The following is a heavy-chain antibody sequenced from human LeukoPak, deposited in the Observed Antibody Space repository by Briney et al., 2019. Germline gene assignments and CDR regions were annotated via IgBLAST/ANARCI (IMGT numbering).Heavy chain of an antibody. D-gene: IGHD5-12*01. J-gene: IGHJ5*02. CDR2: IYISGGT. CDR3: ARVRRNSGNKYFDP. Sequence: SETLSLTCTVSGGSISSGNYYWGWIRQPAGMGLEWIGRIYISGGTDYNPSLKSRLTISIDTSKNQFYLRLSSVTAADTAVYYCARVRRNSGNKYFDPWGQGTRVTVSS. CDR1: GGSISSGNYY. V-gene: IGHV4-61*02.